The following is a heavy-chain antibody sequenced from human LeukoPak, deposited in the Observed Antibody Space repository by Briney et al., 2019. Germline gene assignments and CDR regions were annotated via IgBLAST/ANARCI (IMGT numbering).Heavy chain of an antibody. V-gene: IGHV1-69*13. J-gene: IGHJ4*02. Sequence: SVKVSXKASGGTFSDYAFIWVRQAPGQGLEVMGRIFPAFGSVTYAQKFHDRVMISADESTSTVFVEVNSLRFEDTAIYYCGRPYGSGNYYNLGLDYWGQGTPVTVSS. CDR2: IFPAFGSV. D-gene: IGHD3-10*01. CDR1: GGTFSDYA. CDR3: GRPYGSGNYYNLGLDY.